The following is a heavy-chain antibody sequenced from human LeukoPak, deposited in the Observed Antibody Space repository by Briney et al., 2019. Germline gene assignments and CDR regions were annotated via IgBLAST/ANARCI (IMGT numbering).Heavy chain of an antibody. V-gene: IGHV3-30-3*01. CDR1: GFTFSSYA. D-gene: IGHD6-13*01. CDR3: ARDKAAAGIFDY. CDR2: ISYDGSNK. Sequence: GGSLRLSCAASGFTFSSYAMHWVRQAPGKGLEWVAVISYDGSNKYYADSVKGRFTISRDNSKNTLYLQMNSLRAEGTAVYYCARDKAAAGIFDYWGQGTLVTVSS. J-gene: IGHJ4*02.